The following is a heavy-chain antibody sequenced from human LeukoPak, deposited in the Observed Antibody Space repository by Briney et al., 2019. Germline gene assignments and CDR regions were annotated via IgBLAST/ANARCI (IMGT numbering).Heavy chain of an antibody. J-gene: IGHJ4*02. CDR3: ARHGHHGDHDY. CDR2: IYYTGST. D-gene: IGHD2-21*02. CDR1: GGSISSSNYF. V-gene: IGHV4-39*01. Sequence: NASETLSLTCTVSGGSISSSNYFWGWIRQPPGKGLEWIGSIYYTGSTYYNPSLKSRVTISVDTSKNQFSLKLTSVTAADTAVYYCARHGHHGDHDYWGQGTLVTVSS.